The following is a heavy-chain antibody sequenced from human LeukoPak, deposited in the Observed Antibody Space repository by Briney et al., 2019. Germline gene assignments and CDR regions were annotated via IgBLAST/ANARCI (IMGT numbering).Heavy chain of an antibody. D-gene: IGHD5-24*01. CDR1: GFTFSSYG. CDR2: IWYDGSNK. CDR3: AKASGEMSGSLDC. V-gene: IGHV3-33*06. J-gene: IGHJ4*02. Sequence: GACLRLSCAASGFTFSSYGMHWVRQAPGKGLEWVAVIWYDGSNKYYADSVRGRFTISRDNSKNTLYLQMNSLRAEDTAVYYCAKASGEMSGSLDCWGQGSLVTVSS.